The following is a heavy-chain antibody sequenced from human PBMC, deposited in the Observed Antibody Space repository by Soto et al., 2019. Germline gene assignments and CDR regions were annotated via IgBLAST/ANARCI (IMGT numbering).Heavy chain of an antibody. Sequence: GGSLRLSCAASGFTFSSYAMSWVRQAPGKGLEWVSAISISGSTIYYADSVKGRFTISXXXAXXSXXLXXNCXRAXDTAVYYCARVTIRWYYFDTWGQGTLVTVSS. V-gene: IGHV3-48*01. J-gene: IGHJ4*02. CDR1: GFTFSSYA. CDR3: ARVTIRWYYFDT. D-gene: IGHD3-16*01. CDR2: ISISGSTI.